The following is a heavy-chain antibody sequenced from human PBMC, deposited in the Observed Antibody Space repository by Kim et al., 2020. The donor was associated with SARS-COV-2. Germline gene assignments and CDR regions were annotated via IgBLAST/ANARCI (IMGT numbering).Heavy chain of an antibody. CDR1: GFTFSSYS. D-gene: IGHD3-22*01. V-gene: IGHV3-21*01. CDR2: ISSSSSYI. CDR3: ARGIGGVDDSSGYEYYYYGMDV. J-gene: IGHJ6*02. Sequence: GGSLRLSCAASGFTFSSYSMNWVRQAPGKGLEWVSSISSSSSYIYYADSVKGRFTISRDNAKNSLYLQMNSLRAEDTAVYYCARGIGGVDDSSGYEYYYYGMDVWGQGTTVTVSS.